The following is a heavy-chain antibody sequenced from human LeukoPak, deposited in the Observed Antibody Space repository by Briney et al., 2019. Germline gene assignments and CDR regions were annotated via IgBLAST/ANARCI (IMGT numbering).Heavy chain of an antibody. Sequence: SETLSITCAVYGGSFRGYYWSWIRQPPGKGLEWIGEINHSGSTNYNPSLKSRVIISVDTSKKQFSLKLSSVTAADTAVYYCARTRGYAFDYWGQGTLVTVSS. J-gene: IGHJ4*02. V-gene: IGHV4-34*01. D-gene: IGHD5-18*01. CDR1: GGSFRGYY. CDR2: INHSGST. CDR3: ARTRGYAFDY.